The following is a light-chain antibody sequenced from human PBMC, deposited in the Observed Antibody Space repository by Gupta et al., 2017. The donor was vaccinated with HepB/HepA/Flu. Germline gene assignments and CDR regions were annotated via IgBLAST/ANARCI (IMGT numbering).Light chain of an antibody. J-gene: IGLJ2*01. CDR1: SSDIGGYKY. CDR2: DVS. CDR3: SSYTAITSSVI. Sequence: QSALTQPASVSGFPGPSITRSCIGTSSDIGGYKYVSWYQQLPDKAPKLIIYDVSSRPSGVSIRFSGSKSADTASLTISGLQADDEADYYCSSYTAITSSVIFGGGTKLTVL. V-gene: IGLV2-14*03.